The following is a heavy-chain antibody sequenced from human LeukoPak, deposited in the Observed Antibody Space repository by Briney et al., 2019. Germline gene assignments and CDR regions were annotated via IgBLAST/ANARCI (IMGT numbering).Heavy chain of an antibody. Sequence: GSLRLSCAASGFTVSSNYMSWVRQAPGKGLEWIGSIYYSGSTYYNPSLKSRVTISVDTSKNQFSLKLSSVTAADTAVYYCARHLSPIVLRYFDWLPCAPLGYYFDYWGQGTLVTVSS. J-gene: IGHJ4*02. CDR2: IYYSGST. CDR1: GFTVSSNY. V-gene: IGHV4-39*01. CDR3: ARHLSPIVLRYFDWLPCAPLGYYFDY. D-gene: IGHD3-9*01.